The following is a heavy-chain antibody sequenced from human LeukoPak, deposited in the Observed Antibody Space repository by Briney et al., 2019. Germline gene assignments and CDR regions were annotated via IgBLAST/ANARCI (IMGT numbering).Heavy chain of an antibody. V-gene: IGHV3-21*01. CDR3: ARNMNAYCSSTSCYPGSFDY. Sequence: GRSLRLSCAASGFTFDDYAMHWVRQAPGKGLEWVSSISSSSSYIYYADSVKGRFTISRDNAKNSLYLQMNSLRAEDTAVYYCARNMNAYCSSTSCYPGSFDYWGQGTLVTVSS. CDR1: GFTFDDYA. J-gene: IGHJ4*02. D-gene: IGHD2-2*01. CDR2: ISSSSSYI.